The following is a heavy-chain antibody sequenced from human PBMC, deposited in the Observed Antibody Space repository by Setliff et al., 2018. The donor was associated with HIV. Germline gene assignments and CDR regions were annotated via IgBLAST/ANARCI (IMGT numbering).Heavy chain of an antibody. CDR1: GVSISNYY. D-gene: IGHD3-22*01. Sequence: SETLSLTCTVPGVSISNYYWNWIRQPPGKGLEWIGYIFTSGDTNYNPSLRSRGTLSVDTSKNQVSLKLGSVTAADTAVYFCASAPLYCYDGSGDLKYWGQGSQVTVSS. CDR2: IFTSGDT. V-gene: IGHV4-4*09. CDR3: ASAPLYCYDGSGDLKY. J-gene: IGHJ4*02.